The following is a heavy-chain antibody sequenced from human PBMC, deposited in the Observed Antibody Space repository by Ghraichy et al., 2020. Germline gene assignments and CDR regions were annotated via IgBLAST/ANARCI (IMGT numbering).Heavy chain of an antibody. CDR2: VNPDGSST. D-gene: IGHD3/OR15-3a*01. CDR3: ARDFGTGYALD. V-gene: IGHV3-74*01. J-gene: IGHJ4*02. Sequence: GGSLRLSCAASGFTSSTFSIHWVRQTPGKGRVWVSNVNPDGSSTDYADSVQGRFATSRDNAKSAAYLQMNSLRAEDTGVYYCARDFGTGYALDWGQGTLVTVSS. CDR1: GFTSSTFS.